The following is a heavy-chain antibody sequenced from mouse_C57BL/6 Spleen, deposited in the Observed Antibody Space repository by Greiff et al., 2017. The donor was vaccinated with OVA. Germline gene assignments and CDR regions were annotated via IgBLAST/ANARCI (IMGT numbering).Heavy chain of an antibody. CDR1: GYTFTSYW. Sequence: EVQLQQSGTVLARPGASVKMSCKTSGYTFTSYWMHWVKQRPGQGLEWIGAIYPGNSDTSYNQKFKGKAKLTAVTSASTAYMELSSLTNEDSAVYYCTRPIYYDYDDYAMDYWGQGTSVTVSS. D-gene: IGHD2-4*01. CDR2: IYPGNSDT. J-gene: IGHJ4*01. V-gene: IGHV1-5*01. CDR3: TRPIYYDYDDYAMDY.